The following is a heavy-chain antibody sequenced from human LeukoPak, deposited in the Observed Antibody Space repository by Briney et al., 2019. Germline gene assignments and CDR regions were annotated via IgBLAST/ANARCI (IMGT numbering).Heavy chain of an antibody. CDR1: GFTFSSYW. D-gene: IGHD3-22*01. CDR3: ARDVPTYYYDSSGYSWFDY. V-gene: IGHV3-7*01. CDR2: IKEDGTEK. J-gene: IGHJ4*02. Sequence: PGGSLRLSCAASGFTFSSYWMTWVRQAPGKGLEWVANIKEDGTEKYYVDSVKGRFTISRDNAKKSLYLQMNSLGAEDTAVYYCARDVPTYYYDSSGYSWFDYWGQGTLVTVSS.